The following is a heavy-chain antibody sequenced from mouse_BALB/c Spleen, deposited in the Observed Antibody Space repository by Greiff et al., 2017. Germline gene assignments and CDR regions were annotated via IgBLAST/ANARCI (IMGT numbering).Heavy chain of an antibody. CDR1: GFTFSDYG. CDR3: ARVPTTGYFDV. CDR2: ISNLAYSI. Sequence: EVHLVESGGGLVQPGGSRKLSCAASGFTFSDYGMAWVRQAPGKGPEWVAFISNLAYSIYYADTVTGRFTISRENAKNTLYLEMSSLRSEDTAMYYCARVPTTGYFDVWGAGTTVTVSS. J-gene: IGHJ1*01. V-gene: IGHV5-15*02. D-gene: IGHD1-1*01.